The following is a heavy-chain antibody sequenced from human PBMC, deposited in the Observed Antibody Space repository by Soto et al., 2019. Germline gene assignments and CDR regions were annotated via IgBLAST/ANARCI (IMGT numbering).Heavy chain of an antibody. J-gene: IGHJ5*02. Sequence: SETLCLTCTVSAGSMSRDGYYWCWILQHPGKGLEWIGYIYYSGSTYYNPSLKSRVTISVDTSKNQFSLKLSSVTSSDTAEYYCARRKRFDPWGQGTLVTVSS. CDR3: ARRKRFDP. CDR2: IYYSGST. CDR1: AGSMSRDGYY. V-gene: IGHV4-31*03.